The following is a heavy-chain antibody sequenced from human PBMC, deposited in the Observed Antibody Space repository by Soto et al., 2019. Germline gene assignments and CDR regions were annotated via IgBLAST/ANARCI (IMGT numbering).Heavy chain of an antibody. V-gene: IGHV3-30*03. CDR1: GFTFSNYG. CDR2: ISYDGSSK. Sequence: QVQLVESGGGVVQPGRSLSLSCAASGFTFSNYGMYWVRQAPGKGLEWVAFISYDGSSKFYADPMKGRHTISRDNSKNTRYLQMNSLRAEATAVYYCVQGIGNYWDLDYCGQGTLVTVSS. J-gene: IGHJ4*02. CDR3: VQGIGNYWDLDY. D-gene: IGHD1-26*01.